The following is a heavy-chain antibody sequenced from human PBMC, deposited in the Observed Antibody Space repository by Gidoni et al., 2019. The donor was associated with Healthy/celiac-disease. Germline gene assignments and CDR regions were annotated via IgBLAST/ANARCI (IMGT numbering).Heavy chain of an antibody. CDR1: GFTFSSYW. D-gene: IGHD6-6*01. CDR2: IKEDGSEK. J-gene: IGHJ4*02. V-gene: IGHV3-7*01. Sequence: ELQLVESGRGLVQPGGSLRLSGAASGFTFSSYWWSWVRQAPGKGLEWVANIKEDGSEKYYVDSVKGRFTISRDNAKNSLYLQMNSLRAEDTAVYYCARGGIAARPEPFDYWGQGTLVTVSS. CDR3: ARGGIAARPEPFDY.